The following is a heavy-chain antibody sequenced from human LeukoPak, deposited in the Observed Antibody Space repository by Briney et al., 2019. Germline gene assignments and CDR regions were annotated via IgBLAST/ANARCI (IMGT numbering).Heavy chain of an antibody. CDR3: ARDPVCDY. J-gene: IGHJ4*02. Sequence: GGSLRLSCGASGFTFSTYAMHWVRQTPDKELEWVSYISSSGSTIYYADSVKGRFTISRDNAKNSLYLQMNSLRAEDTAVYYCARDPVCDYWGQGTLVTVSS. V-gene: IGHV3-48*03. CDR2: ISSSGSTI. CDR1: GFTFSTYA.